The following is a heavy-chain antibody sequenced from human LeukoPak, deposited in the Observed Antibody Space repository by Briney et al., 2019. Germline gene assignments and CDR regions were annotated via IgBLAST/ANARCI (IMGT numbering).Heavy chain of an antibody. D-gene: IGHD2-8*02. Sequence: SETLSLTCDVSGGSFNSYYWSWVRQPPGKGLEWIGYIYYSGRTNYNPSLKSRVTISLDTSKNQFSLKLSSVTAADTAVYYCARTGGYRAFDPWGQGTLVTVSS. CDR3: ARTGGYRAFDP. CDR1: GGSFNSYY. J-gene: IGHJ5*02. CDR2: IYYSGRT. V-gene: IGHV4-59*01.